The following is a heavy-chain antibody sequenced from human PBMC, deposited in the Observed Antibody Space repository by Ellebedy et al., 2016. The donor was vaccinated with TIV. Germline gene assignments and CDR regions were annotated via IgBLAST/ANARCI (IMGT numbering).Heavy chain of an antibody. V-gene: IGHV1-69*04. D-gene: IGHD6-13*01. J-gene: IGHJ6*02. CDR1: GGTFSSYA. CDR3: ARDRDSSSWYFGGDYYYGMDV. CDR2: IIPILGIA. Sequence: AASVKVSCKASGGTFSSYAISWVRQAPGQGLEWMGRIIPILGIANYAQKFQGRVTITADKSTSTAYMELSSLRSEDTAVYYCARDRDSSSWYFGGDYYYGMDVWGQGTTVTVSS.